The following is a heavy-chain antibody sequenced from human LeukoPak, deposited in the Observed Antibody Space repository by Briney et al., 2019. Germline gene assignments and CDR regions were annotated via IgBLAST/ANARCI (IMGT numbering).Heavy chain of an antibody. CDR3: ARDHVVDGLVYDY. D-gene: IGHD2-15*01. V-gene: IGHV3-7*01. J-gene: IGHJ4*02. CDR2: INQDGSEK. Sequence: PGGSLRLSCTASGFTFRSHWMSWVRQAPGKGLEWVANINQDGSEKYYVDSVKGRFTISRDNAKNSLYLQMNSLRAEDTAVYYCARDHVVDGLVYDYWGQGALVTVSS. CDR1: GFTFRSHW.